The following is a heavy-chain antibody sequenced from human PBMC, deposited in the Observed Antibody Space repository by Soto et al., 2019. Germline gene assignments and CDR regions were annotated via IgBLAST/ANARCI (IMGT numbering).Heavy chain of an antibody. Sequence: ASVKVSCKASGYTFTSYGISWVRQAPGQGLEWMGWISAYNGNTNYAQKLQGRVTMTTDTSTSTAYMELRSLRSDDTAVYYCARDGLSRDFWSGYYSYGMDVWGQGTTVTVSS. CDR3: ARDGLSRDFWSGYYSYGMDV. D-gene: IGHD3-3*01. CDR1: GYTFTSYG. CDR2: ISAYNGNT. J-gene: IGHJ6*02. V-gene: IGHV1-18*01.